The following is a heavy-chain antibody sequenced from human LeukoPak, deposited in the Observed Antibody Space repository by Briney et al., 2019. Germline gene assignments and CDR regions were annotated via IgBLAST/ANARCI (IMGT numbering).Heavy chain of an antibody. V-gene: IGHV4-59*01. Sequence: PSETLSLTCTVSGGSISSYYWSWIRQPPGKGLEWVGYIYYTGSTSYNPSLKSRVTIAVDTSKNQFSLKLSSVTAADTALYYCARMEVVTAYSYFDYWGQGTLVTVSS. D-gene: IGHD2-21*02. CDR3: ARMEVVTAYSYFDY. CDR2: IYYTGST. CDR1: GGSISSYY. J-gene: IGHJ4*02.